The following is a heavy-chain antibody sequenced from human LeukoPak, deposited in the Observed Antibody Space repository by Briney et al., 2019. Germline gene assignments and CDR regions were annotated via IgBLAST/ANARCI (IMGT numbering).Heavy chain of an antibody. J-gene: IGHJ4*02. D-gene: IGHD3-3*01. CDR1: GYTLTGYY. CDR3: ARGYDFWSGYPYYFDY. V-gene: IGHV1-2*02. Sequence: ASVKVSCKASGYTLTGYYMHWVRQAPGQGLEWMGWINPNSGGTNYAQKFQGRVTMTRDTSISTAYMELSRLRSDDTAVYYCARGYDFWSGYPYYFDYWGQGTLVTVSS. CDR2: INPNSGGT.